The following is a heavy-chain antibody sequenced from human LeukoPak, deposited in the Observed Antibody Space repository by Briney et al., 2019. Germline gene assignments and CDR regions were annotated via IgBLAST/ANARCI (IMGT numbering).Heavy chain of an antibody. J-gene: IGHJ4*02. CDR3: AKVRGGCSSTSCSRYTPLGY. CDR1: GFTFSSYA. V-gene: IGHV3-21*01. D-gene: IGHD2-2*01. CDR2: ISSSSSYI. Sequence: GGSLRLSCAASGFTFSSYALNWVRQAPGKGLEWVSSISSSSSYIYYADSVKGRFTISRDNAENSLYLQMNSLRAEDTAVYYCAKVRGGCSSTSCSRYTPLGYWGQGTLVTVSS.